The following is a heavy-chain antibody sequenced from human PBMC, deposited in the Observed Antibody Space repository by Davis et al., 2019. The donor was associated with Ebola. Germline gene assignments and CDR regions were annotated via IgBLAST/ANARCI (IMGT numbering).Heavy chain of an antibody. CDR1: GYTFTSYD. Sequence: AASVKVSCKASGYTFTSYDINWVRQATGQGLEWMGWMNPNSGNTGYAQKFQGRVTMTRDTSISTAYMELSRLRSDDTAVYYCGYYGGNYFDYWGQGTLVTVSS. D-gene: IGHD3-22*01. CDR2: MNPNSGNT. V-gene: IGHV1-8*01. J-gene: IGHJ4*02. CDR3: GYYGGNYFDY.